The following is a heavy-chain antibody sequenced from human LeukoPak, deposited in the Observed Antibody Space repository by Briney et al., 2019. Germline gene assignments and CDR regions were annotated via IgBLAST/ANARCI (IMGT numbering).Heavy chain of an antibody. D-gene: IGHD6-19*01. Sequence: ASVKVSCKASGYTFIGYYMHWVRQAPGQGLEWMGWINPNSGGTKYAQKFQGRVTMTRDTSISTAYMELSRLRSDDTAVYYCARAGGSGSGYSSGWYYDYWGQGTLVTVSS. V-gene: IGHV1-2*02. CDR1: GYTFIGYY. CDR3: ARAGGSGSGYSSGWYYDY. CDR2: INPNSGGT. J-gene: IGHJ4*02.